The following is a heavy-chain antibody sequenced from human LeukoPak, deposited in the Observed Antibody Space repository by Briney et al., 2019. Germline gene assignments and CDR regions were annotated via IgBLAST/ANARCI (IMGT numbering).Heavy chain of an antibody. J-gene: IGHJ4*02. CDR1: GFTFSSYA. CDR2: ISGSGGST. Sequence: GGSLRLSCAASGFTFSSYAMSWVRQAPGQGLEWVSAISGSGGSTYYADSVKGRFTISRDNSKNTLYLQMNSLRAEDTAVYYCARDGRRDGYNYEDYWGQGTLVTVSS. V-gene: IGHV3-23*01. CDR3: ARDGRRDGYNYEDY. D-gene: IGHD5-24*01.